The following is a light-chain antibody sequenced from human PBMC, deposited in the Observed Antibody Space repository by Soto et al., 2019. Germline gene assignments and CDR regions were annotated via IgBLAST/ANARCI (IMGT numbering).Light chain of an antibody. Sequence: EIGLTQSPGTLSLSPGERATLSCRASQSVSSSYLAWYQQKPGQAPRLLIYGASSRATGIPDRFSGSESGTDFTLTISRLEPEDFAVYYCQQYGSSPLTFGGGTKVEIK. CDR3: QQYGSSPLT. V-gene: IGKV3-20*01. CDR1: QSVSSSY. J-gene: IGKJ4*01. CDR2: GAS.